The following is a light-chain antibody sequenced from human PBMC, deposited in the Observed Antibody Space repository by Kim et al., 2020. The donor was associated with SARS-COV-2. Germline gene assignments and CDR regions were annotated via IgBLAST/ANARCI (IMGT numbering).Light chain of an antibody. CDR3: QQYYSTTYT. J-gene: IGKJ2*01. CDR1: PIVSSRFNNHNF. V-gene: IGKV4-1*01. Sequence: RAPINCRSSPIVSSRFNNHNFLAWYQQKPGQPPSLLKYLASNREDGVTDRFSGSGSGTDFTLTISSLQAEDVAVYYCQQYYSTTYTFGQGTKLEI. CDR2: LAS.